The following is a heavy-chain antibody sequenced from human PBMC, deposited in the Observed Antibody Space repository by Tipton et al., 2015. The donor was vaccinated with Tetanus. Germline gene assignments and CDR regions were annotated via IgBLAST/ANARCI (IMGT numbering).Heavy chain of an antibody. CDR3: ARPRGYCDITTCSLYYYFGLDV. J-gene: IGHJ6*02. CDR1: GGSFSGYY. CDR2: INHSGST. Sequence: TLSLTCGVYGGSFSGYYWSWIRQPPGKGLEWIGEINHSGSTNHNPSLKSRVTISVDRSKNQFSLELSSVTAADTAVYYCARPRGYCDITTCSLYYYFGLDVWGQGTTVTVSS. V-gene: IGHV4-34*01. D-gene: IGHD2-15*01.